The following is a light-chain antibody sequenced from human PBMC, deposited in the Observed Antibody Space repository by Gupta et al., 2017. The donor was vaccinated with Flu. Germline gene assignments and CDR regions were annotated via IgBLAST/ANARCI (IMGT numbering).Light chain of an antibody. J-gene: IGKJ4*01. CDR3: QQYSAYSIT. CDR2: KAS. Sequence: DILVTQSPSTLSASVGDRVTITCRASQSIRGGLGWHQQKPGKAPKRLIYKASTLESGVPSRFSGSGYGTEFTLTIGSLQPDDFATYHCQQYSAYSITFGGGTRVEI. CDR1: QSIRGG. V-gene: IGKV1-5*03.